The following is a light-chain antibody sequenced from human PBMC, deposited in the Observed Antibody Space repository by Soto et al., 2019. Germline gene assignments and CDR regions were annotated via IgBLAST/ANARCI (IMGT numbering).Light chain of an antibody. J-gene: IGKJ4*01. CDR1: QGISRS. CDR2: GAS. CDR3: QQLTSYPLT. V-gene: IGKV1-9*01. Sequence: DSQLTQSPSFLSASVGDTVTITCRASQGISRSLAWYQQKPGKAPKLLIYGASTLQSDVPSRFSGSGSGTEFTLTINSLQPEDFASYYCQQLTSYPLTFGGGAKVEIK.